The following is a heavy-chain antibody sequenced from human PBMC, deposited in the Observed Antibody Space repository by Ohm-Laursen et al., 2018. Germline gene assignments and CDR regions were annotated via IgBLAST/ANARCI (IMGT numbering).Heavy chain of an antibody. CDR2: INHSGST. CDR3: ARDHYQYPDY. J-gene: IGHJ4*02. CDR1: GGSFSGYY. V-gene: IGHV4-34*01. Sequence: SDTLSLTCAVYGGSFSGYYWSWIRQPPGKGLEWIGEINHSGSTNYNPSLKSRVTISVDTSKNQFSLKLSSVTAADTAVYYCARDHYQYPDYWGQGTLVTVSS. D-gene: IGHD2-2*01.